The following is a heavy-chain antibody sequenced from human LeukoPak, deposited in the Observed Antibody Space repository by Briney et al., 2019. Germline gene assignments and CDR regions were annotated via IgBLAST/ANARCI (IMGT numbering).Heavy chain of an antibody. Sequence: SETLSLTCTVSGGPIRSYYWTWIRQPPGKGLEWIGHIYYTGSTTYNPSLKSRVTISVDTSKNQFSLKLSSVTAADTAVYYRARESLIRGYSYGYRLYFDYWGQGTLVTVSS. CDR1: GGPIRSYY. J-gene: IGHJ4*02. D-gene: IGHD5-18*01. V-gene: IGHV4-59*01. CDR3: ARESLIRGYSYGYRLYFDY. CDR2: IYYTGST.